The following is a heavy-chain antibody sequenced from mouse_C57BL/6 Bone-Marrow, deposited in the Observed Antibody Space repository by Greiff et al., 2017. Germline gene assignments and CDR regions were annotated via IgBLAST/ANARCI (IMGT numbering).Heavy chain of an antibody. Sequence: EVQGVESGPVLVKPGASVKMSCKASGYTFTDYYMNWVKQSHGKSLEWIGVINPYNGGTSYNQKFKGKATLTVDKSSSTAYMELNSLTSEDSAVYYCARGYSDWGQGTTLTVSS. CDR2: INPYNGGT. CDR3: ARGYSD. CDR1: GYTFTDYY. J-gene: IGHJ2*01. D-gene: IGHD1-3*01. V-gene: IGHV1-19*01.